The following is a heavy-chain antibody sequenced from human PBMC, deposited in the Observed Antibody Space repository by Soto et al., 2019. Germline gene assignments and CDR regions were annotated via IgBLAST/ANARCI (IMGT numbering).Heavy chain of an antibody. CDR2: INHSGST. D-gene: IGHD3-10*01. J-gene: IGHJ5*02. V-gene: IGHV4-34*01. CDR3: ARVIPYYYGSGSYHWFDP. CDR1: GGSFSGYY. Sequence: SETLSLTCAVYGGSFSGYYWSWIRQPPGKGLEWIGEINHSGSTNYNPSLKSRVTISVDTSKNQFSLKLSSVTAADTAVYYCARVIPYYYGSGSYHWFDPWGQGTLVTVSS.